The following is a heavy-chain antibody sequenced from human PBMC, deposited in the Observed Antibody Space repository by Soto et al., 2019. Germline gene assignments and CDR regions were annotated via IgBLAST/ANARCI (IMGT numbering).Heavy chain of an antibody. CDR1: GGTFSSYT. V-gene: IGHV1-69*02. CDR2: IIPILGIA. CDR3: ASSGRIDYYAYYGMDV. D-gene: IGHD2-21*01. J-gene: IGHJ6*02. Sequence: ASVKVSCKASGGTFSSYTISWVRQAPGQGLEWMGRIIPILGIANYAQKFQGRVTITADKSTSTAYMELSSLRSEDTAVYYCASSGRIDYYAYYGMDVWGEGSTV.